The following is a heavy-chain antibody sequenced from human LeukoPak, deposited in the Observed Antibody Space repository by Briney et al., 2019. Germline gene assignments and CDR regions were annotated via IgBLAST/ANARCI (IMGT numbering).Heavy chain of an antibody. V-gene: IGHV3-11*04. CDR1: GFTFSDYY. CDR2: ISCSGSTI. J-gene: IGHJ4*02. D-gene: IGHD3-3*01. Sequence: GGPLRLSCAASGFTFSDYYMSWLRQAPGKGLEGVSYISCSGSTIDEVEPIKGRFTISRDNAKNSLYLQMNSRKAEDTAVYYCARAGLRFLEWSERGRDFDYWGQGTLVTVSS. CDR3: ARAGLRFLEWSERGRDFDY.